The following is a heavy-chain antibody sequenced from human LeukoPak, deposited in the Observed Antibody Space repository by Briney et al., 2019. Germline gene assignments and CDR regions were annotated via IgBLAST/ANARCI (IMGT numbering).Heavy chain of an antibody. CDR2: ISGSGGST. Sequence: GGSLRLSCAASGFTFSSYAMSWVRQAPGKGLEWVSAISGSGGSTYYADSVKGRFTISRDNSKNTLYLQMNSLRAEDTAVYYCAKDPAGIVGATTLDAFDIWGQGTMVTVSS. J-gene: IGHJ3*02. CDR3: AKDPAGIVGATTLDAFDI. V-gene: IGHV3-23*01. D-gene: IGHD1-26*01. CDR1: GFTFSSYA.